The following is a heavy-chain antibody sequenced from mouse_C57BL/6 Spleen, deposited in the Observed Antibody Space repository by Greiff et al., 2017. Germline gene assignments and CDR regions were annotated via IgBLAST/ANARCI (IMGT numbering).Heavy chain of an antibody. D-gene: IGHD1-1*01. CDR1: GYTFTSYW. Sequence: QVHVKQSGAELVKPGASVKMSCKASGYTFTSYWITWVKQRPGQGLEWIGDIYPGSGSTNYNEKFKSKATLTVDTSSSTAYMQLSSLTSEDSAVYYCARGDYYGSSYYFDYWGQGTTLTVSS. CDR2: IYPGSGST. CDR3: ARGDYYGSSYYFDY. J-gene: IGHJ2*01. V-gene: IGHV1-55*01.